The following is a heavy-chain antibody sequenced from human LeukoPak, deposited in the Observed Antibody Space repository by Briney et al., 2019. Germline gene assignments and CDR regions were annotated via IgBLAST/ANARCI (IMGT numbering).Heavy chain of an antibody. D-gene: IGHD2-15*01. V-gene: IGHV1-46*01. CDR3: ARSPRYCSGGSCYLNWFDP. Sequence: VASVKVSCKASGYTFTSYYMHWVRQAPGQGLEWMGIINPSGGSTSYAQKFQGRVTMTRDTSTSTVYMELSSLRSEDTAVYYCARSPRYCSGGSCYLNWFDPWGQGTLVTVSS. CDR2: INPSGGST. J-gene: IGHJ5*02. CDR1: GYTFTSYY.